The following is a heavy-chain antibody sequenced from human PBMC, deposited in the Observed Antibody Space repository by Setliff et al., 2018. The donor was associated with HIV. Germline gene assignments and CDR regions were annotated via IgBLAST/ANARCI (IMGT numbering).Heavy chain of an antibody. CDR2: MNPNSGNT. J-gene: IGHJ6*03. CDR3: ARVYYYYYYYMDV. CDR1: GGTFSSYA. Sequence: GASVKVSCKASGGKASGGTFSSYAISWVRQAPGQGLEWMGWMNPNSGNTGYAQKFQGRVTMTRNTSISTAYMELSSLRSEDTAVYYCARVYYYYYYYMDVWGKGTTVTVSS. V-gene: IGHV1-8*02.